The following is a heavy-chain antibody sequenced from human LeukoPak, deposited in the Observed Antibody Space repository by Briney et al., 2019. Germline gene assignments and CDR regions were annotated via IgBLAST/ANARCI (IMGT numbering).Heavy chain of an antibody. V-gene: IGHV3-48*03. CDR2: ISSSGSTI. D-gene: IGHD3-10*01. J-gene: IGHJ5*02. Sequence: GGSLRLSCAASGFTFSSYEMNWVRQAPGKGLEWVSYISSSGSTIYYADSVKGRFTISRDNSKNTLYLQMNSLTAEDTAVYYCARHVWFGEHNGHENWFDPWGQGTLVIVSS. CDR3: ARHVWFGEHNGHENWFDP. CDR1: GFTFSSYE.